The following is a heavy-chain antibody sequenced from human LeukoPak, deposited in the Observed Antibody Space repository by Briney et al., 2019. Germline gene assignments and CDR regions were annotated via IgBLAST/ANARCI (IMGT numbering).Heavy chain of an antibody. D-gene: IGHD3-10*01. CDR2: TSYSGSA. CDR1: GDSISNSRYS. Sequence: SETLSLTCTVSGDSISNSRYSWGWIRQPPGKGLEWIETTSYSGSAYYNPSLKSRVTISVDTSKNQFSLKLSSVTAADTAVFYCARDPNYYGSGRTPYYYYGMDVWGQGTTVTVSS. J-gene: IGHJ6*02. CDR3: ARDPNYYGSGRTPYYYYGMDV. V-gene: IGHV4-39*02.